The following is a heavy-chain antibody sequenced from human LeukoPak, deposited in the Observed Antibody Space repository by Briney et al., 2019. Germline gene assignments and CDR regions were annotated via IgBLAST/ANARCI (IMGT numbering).Heavy chain of an antibody. V-gene: IGHV1-46*01. CDR2: IHPSGGSA. Sequence: VKVSCKASGYTFTSYYIHWVRQAPGQGLEWMGIIHPSGGSAGYAQKFQDRVNMTRDTSTRTVYMELSSLRSEDTAVYYCARGGFSDYVRGEDYWDQGTLVTVSS. CDR3: ARGGFSDYVRGEDY. J-gene: IGHJ4*02. CDR1: GYTFTSYY. D-gene: IGHD3-16*01.